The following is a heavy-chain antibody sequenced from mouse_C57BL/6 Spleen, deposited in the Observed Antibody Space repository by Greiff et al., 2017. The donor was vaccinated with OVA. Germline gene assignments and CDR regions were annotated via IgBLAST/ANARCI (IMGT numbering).Heavy chain of an antibody. D-gene: IGHD2-5*01. J-gene: IGHJ4*01. CDR2: IYPGNSDT. Sequence: VQLQQSGTVLARPGASVKLSCKTSGYTFTSYWMHWVKQRPGQGLEWIGAIYPGNSDTSYNQKFKGKAKLTAVTSASTAYMELSSLTNEDSAVYYCTRSGYSNYVGAMDYWGQGTSVTVSS. CDR3: TRSGYSNYVGAMDY. V-gene: IGHV1-5*01. CDR1: GYTFTSYW.